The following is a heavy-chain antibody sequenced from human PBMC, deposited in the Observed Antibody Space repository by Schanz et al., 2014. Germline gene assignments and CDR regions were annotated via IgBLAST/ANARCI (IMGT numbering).Heavy chain of an antibody. CDR2: ITPTLGKV. V-gene: IGHV1-69*08. J-gene: IGHJ4*02. Sequence: QVQLVQSGAEVKKPGSSVKVSCKASGGTSRSYTVSWVRQAPGQGLEWMGRITPTLGKVDYAQKFQGRVTITADISTSTAYMELISLTSEDTAVYYCARDPQYYYGSGRGYWGQGTLVTVST. D-gene: IGHD3-10*01. CDR1: GGTSRSYT. CDR3: ARDPQYYYGSGRGY.